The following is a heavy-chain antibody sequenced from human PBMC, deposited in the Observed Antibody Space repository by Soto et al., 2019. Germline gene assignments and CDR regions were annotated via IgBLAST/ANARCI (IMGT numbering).Heavy chain of an antibody. CDR3: TIDGLYSGGFDF. Sequence: EVQLVESGGGLVKPGESLRLSCAASGFTFINAWMSWVRQAPGKGLEWVGRIRSNAHGGTTDYGAPVNGRFAISRDDSANTVYLQMNSLKTEDTAVYYCTIDGLYSGGFDFWGQGTLFTVS. V-gene: IGHV3-15*01. D-gene: IGHD1-26*01. J-gene: IGHJ4*02. CDR2: IRSNAHGGTT. CDR1: GFTFINAW.